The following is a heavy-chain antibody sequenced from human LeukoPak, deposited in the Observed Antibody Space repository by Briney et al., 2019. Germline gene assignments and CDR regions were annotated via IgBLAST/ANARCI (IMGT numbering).Heavy chain of an antibody. CDR2: IYEDGRVK. CDR1: RFNVNNYW. CDR3: LKDFGGNSDY. Sequence: GGSLRLTCAASRFNVNNYWMHWVRQAPWKGLVWVSRIYEDGRVKSYAGSVRGRFTISRDSVENTLHLQMNSQRDKDKDVYYFLKDFGGNSDYWGQGTVVTVSS. V-gene: IGHV3-74*01. D-gene: IGHD4-23*01. J-gene: IGHJ4*02.